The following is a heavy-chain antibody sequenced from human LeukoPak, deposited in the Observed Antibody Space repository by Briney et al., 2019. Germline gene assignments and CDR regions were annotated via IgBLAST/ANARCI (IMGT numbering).Heavy chain of an antibody. V-gene: IGHV1-46*01. D-gene: IGHD2-8*01. CDR3: ATGSLMVYAIPDGMDV. Sequence: ASVKVSCKASGYTFTSYYMHWVRQAPGQGLEWMGLINPSGGSTSYAQKFQGRVTMTEDTSTDTAYMELSSLRSEDTAVYYCATGSLMVYAIPDGMDVWGQGTTVTVSS. CDR2: INPSGGST. CDR1: GYTFTSYY. J-gene: IGHJ6*02.